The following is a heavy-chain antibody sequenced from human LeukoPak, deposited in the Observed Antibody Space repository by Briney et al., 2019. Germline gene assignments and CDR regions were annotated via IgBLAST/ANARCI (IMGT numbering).Heavy chain of an antibody. CDR1: GVSISSGGYY. J-gene: IGHJ4*02. V-gene: IGHV4-30-4*01. Sequence: SETLSLTCTVSGVSISSGGYYWSWIRQPPGKGLEWIGYIYYSGSTYYNPSLKSRVTISVDTSKNQFSLKLSSVTAADTAVYYCARGLRGDPSDYWGQGTLVTVSS. CDR3: ARGLRGDPSDY. CDR2: IYYSGST.